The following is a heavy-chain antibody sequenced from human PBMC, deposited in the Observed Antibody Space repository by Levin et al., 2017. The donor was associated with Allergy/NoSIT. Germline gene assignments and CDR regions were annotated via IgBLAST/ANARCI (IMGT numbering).Heavy chain of an antibody. CDR2: IYSGGST. CDR1: GFTVSSNY. Sequence: GGSLRLSCAASGFTVSSNYMSWVRQAPGKGLEWVSVIYSGGSTYYADSVKGRFTISRDNSKNTLYLQMNSLRAEDTAVYYCAGGAEPYYDILTGYFYSLSFDYWGQGTLVTVSS. CDR3: AGGAEPYYDILTGYFYSLSFDY. D-gene: IGHD3-9*01. V-gene: IGHV3-53*01. J-gene: IGHJ4*02.